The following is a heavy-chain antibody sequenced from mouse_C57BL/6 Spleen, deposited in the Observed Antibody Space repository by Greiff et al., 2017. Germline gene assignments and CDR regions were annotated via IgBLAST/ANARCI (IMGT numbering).Heavy chain of an antibody. CDR1: GFSLTSYG. J-gene: IGHJ2*01. CDR2: IWRGGST. Sequence: VHLVESGPGLVQPSQSLSITCTVSGFSLTSYGVHWVRQSPGKGLEWLGVIWRGGSTDYNAAFMSSLSITKDNSKSQVFFKMNSLQADDTAIYYCAKKGDDYEGDYFDYWGQGTTLTVSS. D-gene: IGHD2-4*01. CDR3: AKKGDDYEGDYFDY. V-gene: IGHV2-5*01.